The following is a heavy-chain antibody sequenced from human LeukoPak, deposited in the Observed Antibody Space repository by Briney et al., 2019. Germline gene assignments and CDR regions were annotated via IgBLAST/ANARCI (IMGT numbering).Heavy chain of an antibody. Sequence: ASVKVSCKASGYTFTGYYMHWVRQAPGQGLEWMGWINPNSGGTNYAQKFQGRVTMTRDTPISTAYMELSRLRSDDTAVYYCARANGDSFYYYYYGMDVWGQGTTVTVSS. CDR1: GYTFTGYY. CDR3: ARANGDSFYYYYYGMDV. D-gene: IGHD4-17*01. CDR2: INPNSGGT. J-gene: IGHJ6*02. V-gene: IGHV1-2*02.